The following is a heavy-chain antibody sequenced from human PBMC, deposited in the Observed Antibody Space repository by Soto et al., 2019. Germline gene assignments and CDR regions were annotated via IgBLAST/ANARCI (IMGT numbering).Heavy chain of an antibody. J-gene: IGHJ4*02. Sequence: SVTLSLTCTVSGGYISSGGYYWSWKKKPPGKGLEWIGYIYYSGSTNYNPSLKSRVTISVDTSKNQFSLKLSSVTAADTAVYYCARLIAAAGTGILDYWGQGTLVTVSS. CDR3: ARLIAAAGTGILDY. V-gene: IGHV4-61*08. CDR2: IYYSGST. D-gene: IGHD6-13*01. CDR1: GGYISSGGYY.